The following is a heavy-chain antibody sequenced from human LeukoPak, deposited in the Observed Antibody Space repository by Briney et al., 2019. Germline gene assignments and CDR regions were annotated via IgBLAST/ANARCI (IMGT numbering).Heavy chain of an antibody. CDR3: ARGLYYYYYYMDV. CDR1: GGTFGSYA. CDR2: IIPIFGTA. V-gene: IGHV1-69*05. Sequence: WASVKVSCKASGGTFGSYAISWVRQAPGQGLEWMGGIIPIFGTANYAQKFQGRVTITTDESTSTAYMELSSLRSEDTAVYYCARGLYYYYYYMDVWGKGTTVTVSS. J-gene: IGHJ6*03.